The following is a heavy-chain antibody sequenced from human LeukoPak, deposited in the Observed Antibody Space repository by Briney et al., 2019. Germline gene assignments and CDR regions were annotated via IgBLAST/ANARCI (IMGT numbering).Heavy chain of an antibody. D-gene: IGHD3-10*01. J-gene: IGHJ4*02. CDR1: GYTFTGYY. CDR3: ARSYYYGSGSYNYDDY. CDR2: ISAYNGNT. V-gene: IGHV1-18*04. Sequence: ASVKVSCKASGYTFTGYYMHWVRQAPGQGLEWMGWISAYNGNTNYAQKLQGRVTMTTDTSTSTAYMELRSLRSDDTAVYYCARSYYYGSGSYNYDDYWGQGTLVTVSS.